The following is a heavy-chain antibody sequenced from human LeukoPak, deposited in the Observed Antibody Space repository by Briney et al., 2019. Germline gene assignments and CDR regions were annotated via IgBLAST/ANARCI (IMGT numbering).Heavy chain of an antibody. D-gene: IGHD3-10*01. J-gene: IGHJ5*02. CDR2: MNPNSGNT. CDR3: AREWDYYGSWGFDP. V-gene: IGHV1-8*01. CDR1: GYTFTSYD. Sequence: GASVKVSCKASGYTFTSYDINWVRQATGQGLEWMGWMNPNSGNTGYAQKFQGRVTMTRNTSIGTAYMELSSLRSEDTAVYYCAREWDYYGSWGFDPWGQGTLVTVSS.